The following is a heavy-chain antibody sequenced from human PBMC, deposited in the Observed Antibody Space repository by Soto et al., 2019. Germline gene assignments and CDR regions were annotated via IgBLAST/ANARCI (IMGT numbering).Heavy chain of an antibody. CDR1: GATFTSSD. V-gene: IGHV1-58*01. J-gene: IGHJ4*02. Sequence: EASLNVSCKAAGATFTSSDLQRVRQPLGQRRQGIGWMGVGSGNTTYAQKFQERVTITRDMSTSTASMELSSLRSEDTAVYYCAADRTYCGGDCYVDWGQGTLVTVSS. CDR3: AADRTYCGGDCYVD. D-gene: IGHD2-21*02. CDR2: MGVGSGNT.